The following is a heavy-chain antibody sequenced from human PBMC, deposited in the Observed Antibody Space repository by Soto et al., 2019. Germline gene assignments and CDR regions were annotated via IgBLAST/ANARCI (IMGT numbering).Heavy chain of an antibody. D-gene: IGHD5-12*01. J-gene: IGHJ5*02. CDR2: INAGNGNT. CDR1: GYTFTSYA. V-gene: IGHV1-3*01. CDR3: ARAGGIVATSTSWFDP. Sequence: QVPLVQSGAEVKKPGASVKVSCKASGYTFTSYAMHWVRQAPGQRLEWMGWINAGNGNTKYSQKFQGRVTITRDTSASTAYMELSSLRSEDTAVYYWARAGGIVATSTSWFDPWGQGTLVTVSS.